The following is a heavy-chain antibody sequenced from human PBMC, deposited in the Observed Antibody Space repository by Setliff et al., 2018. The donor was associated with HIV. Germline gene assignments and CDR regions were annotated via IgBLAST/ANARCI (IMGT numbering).Heavy chain of an antibody. V-gene: IGHV4-59*04. CDR1: GGSISGYY. CDR3: IIAYSSGWLAPMGFDS. J-gene: IGHJ4*02. Sequence: PSETLSLTCTVSGGSISGYYWSWIRQPPGKGLEWIAYIYYSGSTYYNPSLKSRATISVDTSKNQFSLKLSSVTAADTAVYYCIIAYSSGWLAPMGFDSWGQGTLVTVSS. D-gene: IGHD6-19*01. CDR2: IYYSGST.